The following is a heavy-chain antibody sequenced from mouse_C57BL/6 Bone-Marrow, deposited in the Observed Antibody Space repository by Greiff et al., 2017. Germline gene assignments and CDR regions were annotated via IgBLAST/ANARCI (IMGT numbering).Heavy chain of an antibody. Sequence: VQLQQSGAELVRPGASVKLSCTASGFNIKDDYIHWVKQRPEQGLEWIGWIDPEIGDTEYASKFQGKATITSDTSSNTAYLQLRSLTSDDTAVYYCSSMKGNYFDFWGQGTTLTVAA. J-gene: IGHJ2*01. CDR3: SSMKGNYFDF. CDR1: GFNIKDDY. V-gene: IGHV14-4*01. CDR2: IDPEIGDT.